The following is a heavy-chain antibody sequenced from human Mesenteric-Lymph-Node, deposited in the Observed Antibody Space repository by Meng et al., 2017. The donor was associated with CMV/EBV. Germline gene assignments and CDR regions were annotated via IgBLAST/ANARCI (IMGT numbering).Heavy chain of an antibody. D-gene: IGHD3-10*01. Sequence: SETLSLTCTVSGGSISSSSYYWGWIRQPPGKGLEWIGNIYYSGSTYYNPSLKSRVTISVDTSKNQFSLKLSSVTAADTAVYYCVRGGGAFDMWGQGTTVTVSS. CDR3: VRGGGAFDM. J-gene: IGHJ3*02. CDR1: GGSISSSSYY. V-gene: IGHV4-39*07. CDR2: IYYSGST.